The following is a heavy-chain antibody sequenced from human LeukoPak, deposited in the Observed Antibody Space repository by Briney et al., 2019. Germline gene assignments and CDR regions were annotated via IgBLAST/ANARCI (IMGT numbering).Heavy chain of an antibody. J-gene: IGHJ3*02. CDR3: AKGLTGYGAFDI. D-gene: IGHD3-9*01. V-gene: IGHV3-23*01. CDR2: ISGSGGST. Sequence: GGSLRLSCAASGFTLSSYSMTWVRESPGKGLEWVSAISGSGGSTYYADSVKGRFTISRDKSKNTLYLQMNSLRAEDTAVYYCAKGLTGYGAFDIWGQGTMVTVSS. CDR1: GFTLSSYS.